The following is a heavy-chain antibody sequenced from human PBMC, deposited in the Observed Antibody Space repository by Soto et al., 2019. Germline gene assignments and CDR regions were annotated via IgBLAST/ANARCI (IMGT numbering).Heavy chain of an antibody. J-gene: IGHJ5*02. CDR3: ARDPTVTTLGGPVWFGP. Sequence: ASVKVSCKASGYTFTSYAMHWVRQAPGQRLEWMGWINAGNGNTKYSQKFQGRVTITRDTSASTAYMELSSLRSEDTAVYYCARDPTVTTLGGPVWFGPWGQGTLVTVSS. V-gene: IGHV1-3*01. CDR1: GYTFTSYA. CDR2: INAGNGNT. D-gene: IGHD4-4*01.